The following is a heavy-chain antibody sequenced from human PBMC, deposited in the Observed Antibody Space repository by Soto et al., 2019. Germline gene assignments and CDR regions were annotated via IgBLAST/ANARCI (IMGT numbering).Heavy chain of an antibody. CDR3: ARAAYSSGWFNFDY. V-gene: IGHV4-34*01. Sequence: SETLSLTCAVYGGSFSGYYWSWIRQPPGKGLEWIGEINHSGSTNYNPSLKSRVTISVDTSKNQFSLKLSSVTAADTAVYYCARAAYSSGWFNFDYWGQGTLVTVSS. J-gene: IGHJ4*02. D-gene: IGHD6-19*01. CDR2: INHSGST. CDR1: GGSFSGYY.